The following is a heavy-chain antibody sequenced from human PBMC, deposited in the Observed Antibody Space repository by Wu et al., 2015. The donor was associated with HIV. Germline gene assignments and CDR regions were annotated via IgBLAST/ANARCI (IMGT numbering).Heavy chain of an antibody. CDR2: INPNSGGT. D-gene: IGHD6-6*01. CDR1: GYTFTGYY. V-gene: IGHV1-2*02. CDR3: ARFTGGPYSSSSLTGYYYMDV. J-gene: IGHJ6*03. Sequence: QVQLVQSGAEVKKPGASVKVSCKASGYTFTGYYMHWVRQAPGQGLEWMGWINPNSGGTNYAQKFQGRVTMTRDTSISTAYMELSRLRSEDTAVYYCARFTGGPYSSSSLTGYYYMDVVGQRDHGHRLL.